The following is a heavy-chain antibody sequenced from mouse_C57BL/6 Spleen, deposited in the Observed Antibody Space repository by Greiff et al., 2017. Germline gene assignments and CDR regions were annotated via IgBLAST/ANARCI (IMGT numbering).Heavy chain of an antibody. Sequence: QVQLQQPGAELVRPGTSAKLSCKASGYTFTSYWMHWVKQRPGQGLEWIGVIDPSDSYTNYNQKFKGKATLTVDTSSSTAYMQLSSLTSEDSAVYYCARGLIDYDAMDYWGQGTSVTVSS. CDR3: ARGLIDYDAMDY. CDR2: IDPSDSYT. J-gene: IGHJ4*01. CDR1: GYTFTSYW. D-gene: IGHD2-2*01. V-gene: IGHV1-59*01.